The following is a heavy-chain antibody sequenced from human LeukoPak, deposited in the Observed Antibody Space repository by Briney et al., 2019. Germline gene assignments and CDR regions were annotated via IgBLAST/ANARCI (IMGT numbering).Heavy chain of an antibody. D-gene: IGHD3-10*01. CDR1: GGSITSSSYY. V-gene: IGHV4-39*01. J-gene: IGHJ4*02. Sequence: PSETLSLTCTVSGGSITSSSYYWGWIRQPPGKGLEWIGSIYYSGSTYYNPSLKSRVTISVDTSKNQFSLKLSSVTAADTAVYYCARSGRRYYGSGSYYLDYWGQGTLVTVSS. CDR2: IYYSGST. CDR3: ARSGRRYYGSGSYYLDY.